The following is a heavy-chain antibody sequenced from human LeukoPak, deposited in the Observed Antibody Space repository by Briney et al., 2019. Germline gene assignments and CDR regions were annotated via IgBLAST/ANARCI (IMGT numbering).Heavy chain of an antibody. J-gene: IGHJ5*02. CDR1: GFTFSSYG. V-gene: IGHV3-30*18. Sequence: PGRSLRLSCAAPGFTFSSYGMHWVRQAPGKGLEWVTVISYDGSNKYYADSVKGRFTISRDNSKNTLYLQMNSLRAEDTAVYYCAKEAGGRPNWFDPWGQGTLVTVSS. CDR2: ISYDGSNK. D-gene: IGHD3-16*01. CDR3: AKEAGGRPNWFDP.